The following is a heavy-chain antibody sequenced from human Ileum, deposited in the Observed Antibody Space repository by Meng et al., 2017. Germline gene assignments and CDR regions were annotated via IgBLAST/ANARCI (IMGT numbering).Heavy chain of an antibody. CDR1: GFTFSSYW. CDR2: INQDGSQK. CDR3: ARDWPDF. Sequence: GVLKISCVASGFTFSSYWMTWIRQAPGKGLEWVAHINQDGSQKNYEDSVRGRFTISRDNAKNSLYLEMNNLRVDDTAVYYCARDWPDFWGQGTLVTVSS. J-gene: IGHJ4*02. V-gene: IGHV3-7*01.